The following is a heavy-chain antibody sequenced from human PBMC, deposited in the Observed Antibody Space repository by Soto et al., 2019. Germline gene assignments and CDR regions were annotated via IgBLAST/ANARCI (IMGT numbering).Heavy chain of an antibody. CDR2: TYYRSKWYN. CDR3: ASASYYYGSGSYFYY. D-gene: IGHD3-10*01. J-gene: IGHJ4*01. CDR1: GDSVSSNSAA. V-gene: IGHV6-1*01. Sequence: PSQTLSLTCAISGDSVSSNSAAWNWIRQSPSRGLEWLGRTYYRSKWYNDYAVSVKSRITINPDTSKNQFSLQLNSVTPEDTAVYYCASASYYYGSGSYFYYWAQGTLVTVSS.